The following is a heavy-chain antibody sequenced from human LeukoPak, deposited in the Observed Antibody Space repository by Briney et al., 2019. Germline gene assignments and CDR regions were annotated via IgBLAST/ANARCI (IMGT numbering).Heavy chain of an antibody. V-gene: IGHV1-69*05. CDR1: GGTFSSYA. D-gene: IGHD3-10*01. Sequence: ASVTVSCKASGGTFSSYAISWVRQAPGQGLEWMGGIIPIFGTANYAQKFQGRVTITTDESTSTAYMELSSLRSEDTAVYYCASGFGETSLPVMVYWGQGTLVTVSS. J-gene: IGHJ4*02. CDR2: IIPIFGTA. CDR3: ASGFGETSLPVMVY.